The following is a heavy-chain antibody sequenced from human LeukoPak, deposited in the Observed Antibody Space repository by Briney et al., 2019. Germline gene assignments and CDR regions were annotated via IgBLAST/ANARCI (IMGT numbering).Heavy chain of an antibody. CDR2: INYSGST. V-gene: IGHV4-39*07. CDR3: ARAQGPQYHLLRATGKYYFDH. Sequence: SETLSLTCTVSGGSISSTTYYWGWIRQPPGKGLEWIGSINYSGSTYYNPSLKSRVTISVDTSKNQFSLKLRSVTAADTAVYYCARAQGPQYHLLRATGKYYFDHWGQGTLVTVSS. J-gene: IGHJ4*02. CDR1: GGSISSTTYY. D-gene: IGHD2-2*01.